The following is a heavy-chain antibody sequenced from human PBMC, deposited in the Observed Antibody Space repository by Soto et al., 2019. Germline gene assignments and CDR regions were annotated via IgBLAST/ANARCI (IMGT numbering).Heavy chain of an antibody. CDR3: ARVISGYTFSYYYYMDV. Sequence: GESLKISCKGSGYSFTSYWIGWVRQMPGKGLEWMGIIYPGDSDTRYSPSFQGQVTISADKSISTAYLQWSSLKASDTAMYYCARVISGYTFSYYYYMDVWGKGTTVTVSS. D-gene: IGHD3-22*01. CDR2: IYPGDSDT. CDR1: GYSFTSYW. J-gene: IGHJ6*03. V-gene: IGHV5-51*01.